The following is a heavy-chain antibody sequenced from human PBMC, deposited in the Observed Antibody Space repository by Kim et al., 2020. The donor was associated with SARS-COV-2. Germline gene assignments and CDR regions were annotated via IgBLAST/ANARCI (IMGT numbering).Heavy chain of an antibody. V-gene: IGHV3-30*01. CDR3: ARDLAAMVRGVADY. J-gene: IGHJ4*02. Sequence: ADSGKGRFTISRDNSKNTLYLQMNSLRAEDTAVYYCARDLAAMVRGVADYWGQGTLVTVSS. D-gene: IGHD3-10*01.